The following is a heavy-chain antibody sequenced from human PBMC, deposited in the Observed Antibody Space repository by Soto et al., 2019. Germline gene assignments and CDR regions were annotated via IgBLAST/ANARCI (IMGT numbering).Heavy chain of an antibody. J-gene: IGHJ6*02. Sequence: SETLSLTCTVSGGSISTGGYYWTWIRQHPGKGLEWIGYNYYSGITYYNPSLKSRVTISLDTSKNQFSLKLSSVTAADTAVYYCARGSSIAGLYYGMDVWGQGTTVTVSS. V-gene: IGHV4-31*03. D-gene: IGHD6-6*01. CDR1: GGSISTGGYY. CDR3: ARGSSIAGLYYGMDV. CDR2: NYYSGIT.